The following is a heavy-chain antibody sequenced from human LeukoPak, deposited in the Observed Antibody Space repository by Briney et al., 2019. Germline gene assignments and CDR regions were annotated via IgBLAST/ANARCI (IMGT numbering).Heavy chain of an antibody. V-gene: IGHV1-18*01. J-gene: IGHJ6*03. Sequence: ASVKVSCKASGYAFTSYGISWVRQAPGQGLEWMGWISAYNGNTNYAQKLQGRVTMTTDTSTSTAYMELRSLRSDDTAVYYCARVEGYCSGGSCYFGGSYYYMDVWGKGTTVTVSS. CDR2: ISAYNGNT. CDR3: ARVEGYCSGGSCYFGGSYYYMDV. D-gene: IGHD2-15*01. CDR1: GYAFTSYG.